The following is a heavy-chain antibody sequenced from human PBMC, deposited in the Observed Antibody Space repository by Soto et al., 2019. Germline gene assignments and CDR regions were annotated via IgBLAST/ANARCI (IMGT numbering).Heavy chain of an antibody. CDR2: ITTGGRIT. J-gene: IGHJ6*02. D-gene: IGHD1-1*01. CDR1: GFTFSDYY. Sequence: QVQLVESGGGLVKPGGSLRLSCAASGFTFSDYYMSWIRQAPGQGLEWVSHITTGGRITYYAETVKGRFIASRYNAKNSLHLHMTNQRDEDTAVYYGARDRWETGTNYCMDVWGQGTTVTVSS. V-gene: IGHV3-11*01. CDR3: ARDRWETGTNYCMDV.